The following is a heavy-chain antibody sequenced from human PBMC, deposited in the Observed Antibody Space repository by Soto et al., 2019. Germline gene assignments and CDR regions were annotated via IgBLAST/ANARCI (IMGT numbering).Heavy chain of an antibody. J-gene: IGHJ6*03. V-gene: IGHV3-9*01. Sequence: PGGSLRLSCAASGFTFDDYAMHWVRQAPGKGLEWVSGISWNSGSIGYADSVKGRFTISRDNAKNSLYLQMNSLRAEDTALYYCAKAKWGIVVVPAAPYYYYYMDVWGKGTTVTFSS. CDR2: ISWNSGSI. D-gene: IGHD2-2*01. CDR3: AKAKWGIVVVPAAPYYYYYMDV. CDR1: GFTFDDYA.